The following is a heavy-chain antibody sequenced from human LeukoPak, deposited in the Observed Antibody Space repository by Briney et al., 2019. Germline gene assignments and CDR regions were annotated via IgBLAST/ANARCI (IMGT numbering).Heavy chain of an antibody. D-gene: IGHD1-14*01. CDR1: GFTLSSYG. CDR2: IRYDESNK. V-gene: IGHV3-30*02. Sequence: GGSLRLSCAASGFTLSSYGMRWVRQAPGKGLEWVAFIRYDESNKDYADSVKGRFTISRDTSKNTLYLQMNSLRAEDTAVYYCARGLNRFFFDYWGQGTLVTVSS. CDR3: ARGLNRFFFDY. J-gene: IGHJ4*02.